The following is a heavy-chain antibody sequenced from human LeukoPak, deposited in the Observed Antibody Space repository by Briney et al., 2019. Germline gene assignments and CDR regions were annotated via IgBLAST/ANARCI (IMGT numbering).Heavy chain of an antibody. Sequence: SVKVSCKTSGGTFSNSAISWVRQAPGQGLEWLGGIMPLFGTAGYAQKSQGRVTITKDESTRTVYLELTSLTSDDTAVYYCARDVHGDYGSGWFDPWGQGTLVSVSS. CDR3: ARDVHGDYGSGWFDP. J-gene: IGHJ5*02. D-gene: IGHD4-17*01. CDR1: GGTFSNSA. V-gene: IGHV1-69*05. CDR2: IMPLFGTA.